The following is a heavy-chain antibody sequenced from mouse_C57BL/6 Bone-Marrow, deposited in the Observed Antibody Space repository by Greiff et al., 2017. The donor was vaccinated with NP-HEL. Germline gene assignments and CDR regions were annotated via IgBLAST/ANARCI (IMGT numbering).Heavy chain of an antibody. D-gene: IGHD1-1*01. J-gene: IGHJ2*01. V-gene: IGHV5-12*01. Sequence: EVQRVESGGGLVQPGGSLKLSCAASGFTFSDYYMYWVRQTPEKRLEWVAYISNGGGSTYYPDTVKGRFTISRDNAKNTLYLQMSRLKSEDTAMYYCARRTGEYYFDYWGQGTTLTVSS. CDR3: ARRTGEYYFDY. CDR1: GFTFSDYY. CDR2: ISNGGGST.